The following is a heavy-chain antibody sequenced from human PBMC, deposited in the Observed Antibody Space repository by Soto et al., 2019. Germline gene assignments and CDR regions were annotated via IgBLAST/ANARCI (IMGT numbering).Heavy chain of an antibody. Sequence: SVKVSCKASGDTFSSYAISWVRQAPGQGLEWMGGIIPIFGTANYAQKFQGRVTITADKSTSTAYMELSSLRSEDTAVYYCARVDYDILTGYYPLYYGMDVWGQGTTVTVSS. CDR3: ARVDYDILTGYYPLYYGMDV. CDR2: IIPIFGTA. J-gene: IGHJ6*02. D-gene: IGHD3-9*01. CDR1: GDTFSSYA. V-gene: IGHV1-69*06.